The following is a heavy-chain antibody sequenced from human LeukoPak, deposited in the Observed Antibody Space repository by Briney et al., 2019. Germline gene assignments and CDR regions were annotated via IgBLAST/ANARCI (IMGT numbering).Heavy chain of an antibody. Sequence: GGSLRLSCAASGFTFSSYSMNWVRQAPGKGLEWVSYISSSSSSIYYADSVKGRFTISRDNAKNSLYLQVNSLRDEDTAVYYCARVWGSGSYLLYWGQGTLVTVSS. CDR2: ISSSSSSI. V-gene: IGHV3-48*02. CDR3: ARVWGSGSYLLY. D-gene: IGHD1-26*01. J-gene: IGHJ4*02. CDR1: GFTFSSYS.